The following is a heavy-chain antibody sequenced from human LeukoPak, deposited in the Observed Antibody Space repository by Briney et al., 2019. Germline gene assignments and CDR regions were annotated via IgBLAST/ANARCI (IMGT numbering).Heavy chain of an antibody. J-gene: IGHJ4*02. Sequence: ASVKVSCTASGYTFTSYGISWVRQAPGQGLEWMGWISAHNGNTNYAQKLQGRVTMTTDTSTSTAYMELRSLRSDDTAVYYCARGAADYYDSSAQDYWGQGTLVTVSS. CDR3: ARGAADYYDSSAQDY. CDR2: ISAHNGNT. V-gene: IGHV1-18*01. D-gene: IGHD3-22*01. CDR1: GYTFTSYG.